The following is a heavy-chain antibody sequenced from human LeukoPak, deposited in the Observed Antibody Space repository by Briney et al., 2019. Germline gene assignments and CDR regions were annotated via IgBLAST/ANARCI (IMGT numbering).Heavy chain of an antibody. J-gene: IGHJ6*02. D-gene: IGHD6-13*01. V-gene: IGHV4-59*01. Sequence: PSETLSLTCTVSGGSISSYYWSWIRQPPGKGLEWIGYIYYSGGTNYNPSLKSRVTISVDTSKNQFSLKLSSVTAADTAVYYCARVMGSGSWSLYYYYYGMDVWGQGTTVTVSS. CDR3: ARVMGSGSWSLYYYYYGMDV. CDR1: GGSISSYY. CDR2: IYYSGGT.